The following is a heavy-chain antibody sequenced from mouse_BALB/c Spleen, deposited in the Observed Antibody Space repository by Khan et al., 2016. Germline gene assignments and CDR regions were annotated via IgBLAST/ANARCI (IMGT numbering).Heavy chain of an antibody. Sequence: VQLQESGPGLVAPSQSLSITCTVSGFSLTGFSVNWVRQPPGKALEWRGMIWGDGSTDYNSGLKSRLSFSKDDSKSQVFLKMNSLQTDDTARYFCASYYDYDGVFAYWGLCTLFTVSA. CDR3: ASYYDYDGVFAY. CDR2: IWGDGST. D-gene: IGHD2-4*01. CDR1: GFSLTGFS. J-gene: IGHJ3*01. V-gene: IGHV2-6-7*01.